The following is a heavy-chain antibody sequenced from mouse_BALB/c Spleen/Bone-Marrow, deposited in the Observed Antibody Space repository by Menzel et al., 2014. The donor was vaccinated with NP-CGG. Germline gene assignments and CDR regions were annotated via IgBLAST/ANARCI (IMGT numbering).Heavy chain of an antibody. V-gene: IGHV1-7*01. CDR3: ATGYYAMDS. Sequence: QVQLQQSGAELAKPGASVKMSCKAPGYTFTSYWMHWVKQRPGQGLEWIGYINPTSGYTEYNQKFKDKATLTADKSSSTAYMQLGSLTSEDSAVYYCATGYYAMDSWGQGSSVTVSS. J-gene: IGHJ4*01. CDR1: GYTFTSYW. CDR2: INPTSGYT.